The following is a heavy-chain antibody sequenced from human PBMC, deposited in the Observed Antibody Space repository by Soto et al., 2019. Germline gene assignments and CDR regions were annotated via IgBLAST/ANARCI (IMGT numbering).Heavy chain of an antibody. CDR1: GASISSGDDY. Sequence: EQLQESGPGLVEPSQPLSLTCTVSGASISSGDDYWTWIRRPPGRGLEWIGYIYYSGFTYYNASLKTRATISVDTSKNHFSLKLNSVTAADTAVYYCARYGPRGYNGLDVWGQGTTVSVSS. CDR2: IYYSGFT. J-gene: IGHJ6*02. D-gene: IGHD3-10*01. V-gene: IGHV4-30-4*01. CDR3: ARYGPRGYNGLDV.